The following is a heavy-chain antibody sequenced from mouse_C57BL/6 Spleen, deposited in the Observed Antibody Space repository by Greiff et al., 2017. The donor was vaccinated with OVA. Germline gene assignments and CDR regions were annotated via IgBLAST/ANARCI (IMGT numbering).Heavy chain of an antibody. J-gene: IGHJ3*01. CDR3: EGDYDQFAY. CDR2: IYPGDGGT. D-gene: IGHD2-4*01. Sequence: QVQLKESGPELVKPGASVKISCKASGYAFSSSWMNWVKQRPGKGLEWIGRIYPGDGGTNYNGKFKGKATLTADKSSSTAYMQLSSLTAEDSAVYFCEGDYDQFAYWGQGTLVTVSA. V-gene: IGHV1-82*01. CDR1: GYAFSSSW.